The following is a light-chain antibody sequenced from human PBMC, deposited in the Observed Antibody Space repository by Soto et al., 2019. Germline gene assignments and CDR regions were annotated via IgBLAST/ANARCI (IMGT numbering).Light chain of an antibody. Sequence: MSLSPATLSVSPGERATLSCRARQRFSNTLAWYQQNPGQAPRLLIYGASTGATGIPPRFSGSGSGTEFTLTISSLQSEDFAVFSCKHYKTGPPTCGGG. CDR2: GAS. CDR3: KHYKTGPPT. V-gene: IGKV3-15*01. J-gene: IGKJ4*01. CDR1: QRFSNT.